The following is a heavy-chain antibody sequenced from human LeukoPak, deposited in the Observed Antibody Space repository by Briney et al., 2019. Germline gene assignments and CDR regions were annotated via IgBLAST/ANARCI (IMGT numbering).Heavy chain of an antibody. CDR1: GGSISSSNYY. CDR3: AREGLDYYYYMDV. Sequence: SQTLSLTCSVSGGSISSSNYYWSWIRQPAGKGLEWIGRIYTSGSTNYNPSLKSRVTMSVDTSKNQFSLKLSSVTAAGTAVYYCAREGLDYYYYMDVWGKGTTVTISS. CDR2: IYTSGST. J-gene: IGHJ6*03. V-gene: IGHV4-61*02.